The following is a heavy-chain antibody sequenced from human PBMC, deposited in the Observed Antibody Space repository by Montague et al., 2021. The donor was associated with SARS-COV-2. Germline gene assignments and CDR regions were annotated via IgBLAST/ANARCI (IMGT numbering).Heavy chain of an antibody. CDR2: INYSGTT. J-gene: IGHJ6*02. V-gene: IGHV4-59*01. D-gene: IGHD2-15*01. Sequence: SETLSLTCTVSGGSISSYYWSWIRQPPGKGMEWIGYINYSGTTNYNPSLKSRVTTSVDTSKNQFSLKLSSVTAADTAVYYCARGDVVVIAADDYYYGMDVWGQGTTVTVSS. CDR1: GGSISSYY. CDR3: ARGDVVVIAADDYYYGMDV.